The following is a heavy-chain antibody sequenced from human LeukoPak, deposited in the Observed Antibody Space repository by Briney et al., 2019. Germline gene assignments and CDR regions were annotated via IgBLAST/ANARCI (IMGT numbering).Heavy chain of an antibody. V-gene: IGHV1-69*05. CDR1: GGTFSSYA. D-gene: IGHD5-18*01. CDR3: ARGWSPDTAMGLPGAFDI. CDR2: IIPIFGTA. J-gene: IGHJ3*02. Sequence: GASVKVSCKASGGTFSSYAISWVRQAPGQGLEWMGGIIPIFGTANYAQKFQGRVTITTDESTSTAYMELSSLRSEDTAVYYCARGWSPDTAMGLPGAFDIWGQGTMVTVSS.